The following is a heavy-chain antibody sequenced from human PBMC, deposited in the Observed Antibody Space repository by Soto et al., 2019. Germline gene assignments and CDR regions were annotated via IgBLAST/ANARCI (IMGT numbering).Heavy chain of an antibody. CDR2: ISYDGSNK. CDR3: ARESRYDFWSGYYTGSLMDV. J-gene: IGHJ6*02. Sequence: GGSLRLSCAASGFTFSSYAMHWVRQAPGKGLEWVAVISYDGSNKYYADSVKGRFTISRDNSKNTLYLQMNSLRAEDTAVYYFARESRYDFWSGYYTGSLMDVWGQGTTVTVSS. CDR1: GFTFSSYA. V-gene: IGHV3-30-3*01. D-gene: IGHD3-3*01.